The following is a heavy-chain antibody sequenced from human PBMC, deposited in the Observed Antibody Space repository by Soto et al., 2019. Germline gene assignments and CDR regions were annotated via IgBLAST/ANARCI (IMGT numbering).Heavy chain of an antibody. Sequence: QEQLVESGGGVVQPGRSLRLSCAASGFTFSSFGMNWVRQTPGGGLEWVALIWFDGSITYYGDSVKGRFTISRDNSKNTLYLQMNSLRAEDTAIYYCARTHCGGSSCYEEKYYYYGMDVWGQGTTVTVSS. V-gene: IGHV3-33*01. CDR2: IWFDGSIT. D-gene: IGHD2-15*01. CDR3: ARTHCGGSSCYEEKYYYYGMDV. J-gene: IGHJ6*02. CDR1: GFTFSSFG.